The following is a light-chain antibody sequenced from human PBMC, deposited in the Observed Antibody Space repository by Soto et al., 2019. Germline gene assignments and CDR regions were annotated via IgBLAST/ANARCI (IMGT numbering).Light chain of an antibody. V-gene: IGKV3-11*01. CDR1: QSVSSD. Sequence: EIVLTQSPATLSLSPGERATLSCRASQSVSSDFAWYQQKPGQAPRLLIYDASNRATGIPGRFSGSGSGTDFTLTISSLEPEDFATYYCQHRHNFGPGTKVDIK. CDR3: QHRHN. CDR2: DAS. J-gene: IGKJ3*01.